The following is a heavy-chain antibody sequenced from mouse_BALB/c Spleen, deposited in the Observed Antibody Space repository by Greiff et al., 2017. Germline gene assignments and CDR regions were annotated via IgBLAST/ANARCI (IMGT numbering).Heavy chain of an antibody. CDR3: ARRTTVVDFDY. Sequence: EVQGVESGGGLVQPGGSRKLSCAASGFTFSSFGMHWVRQAPEKGLEWVAYISSGSSTIYYADTVKGRFTISRDNPKNTLFLQMTSLRSEDTAMYYCARRTTVVDFDYWGQGTTLTVSS. V-gene: IGHV5-17*02. CDR1: GFTFSSFG. CDR2: ISSGSSTI. D-gene: IGHD1-1*01. J-gene: IGHJ2*01.